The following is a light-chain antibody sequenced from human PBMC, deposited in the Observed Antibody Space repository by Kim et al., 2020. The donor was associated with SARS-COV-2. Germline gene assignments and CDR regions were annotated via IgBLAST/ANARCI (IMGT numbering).Light chain of an antibody. CDR2: GAS. CDR3: QQYDDWPPWT. Sequence: SPGERATLSCRASQSVGSNVAWYQQKPGQAPRLLIYGASTRATDIPARFSGSGSETEFTLIISSLQSEDLADYFCQQYDDWPPWTFGQGTKVDIK. V-gene: IGKV3-15*01. CDR1: QSVGSN. J-gene: IGKJ1*01.